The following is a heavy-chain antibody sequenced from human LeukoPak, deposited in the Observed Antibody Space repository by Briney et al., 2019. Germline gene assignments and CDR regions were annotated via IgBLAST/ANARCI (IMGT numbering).Heavy chain of an antibody. D-gene: IGHD2-2*02. V-gene: IGHV3-23*01. CDR1: GFTFSSYA. CDR3: AKGGYCSSTSCYIEGDAFDI. J-gene: IGHJ3*02. Sequence: PGGSLRLSCAASGFTFSSYAMSWVRQAPGKGLEWVSAISGSGGSTYYADSVKGRFTISRDNSKNTLYLQMNSLRAEDTAVYYCAKGGYCSSTSCYIEGDAFDIWGQGTLVTVSS. CDR2: ISGSGGST.